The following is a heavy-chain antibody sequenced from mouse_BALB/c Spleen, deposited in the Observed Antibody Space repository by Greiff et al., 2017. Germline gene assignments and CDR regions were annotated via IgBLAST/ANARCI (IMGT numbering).Heavy chain of an antibody. J-gene: IGHJ4*01. D-gene: IGHD1-1*01. CDR3: ARSPHYYGSSYDYYAMDY. V-gene: IGHV3-8*02. CDR2: ISYSGST. CDR1: GDSITSGY. Sequence: EVKLQESGPSLVKPSQTLSLTCSVTGDSITSGYWNWIRKFPGNKLEYMGYISYSGSTYYNPSLKSRISITRDTSKNQYYLQLNSVTTEDTATYYCARSPHYYGSSYDYYAMDYWGQGTSVTVSS.